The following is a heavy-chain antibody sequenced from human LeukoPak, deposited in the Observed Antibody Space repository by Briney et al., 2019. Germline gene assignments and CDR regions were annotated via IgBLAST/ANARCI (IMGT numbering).Heavy chain of an antibody. CDR2: ISYDGSNK. V-gene: IGHV3-30*04. CDR1: GFTFSSYA. D-gene: IGHD3-9*01. CDR3: AREGLYDILTGYYTRAFDI. Sequence: GGSLRLSCAASGFTFSSYAMHWVRQAPGKGLEWVAVISYDGSNKYYADSVKGQFTISRDNSKNTLYLQMNSLRAEDTAVYYCAREGLYDILTGYYTRAFDIWGQGTMVTVSS. J-gene: IGHJ3*02.